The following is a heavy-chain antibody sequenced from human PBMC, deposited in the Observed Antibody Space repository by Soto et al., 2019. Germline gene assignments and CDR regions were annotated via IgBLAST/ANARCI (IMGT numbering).Heavy chain of an antibody. D-gene: IGHD3-10*01. V-gene: IGHV5-51*01. CDR2: IYPGDSDT. J-gene: IGHJ6*02. Sequence: GESLKIPCKGSGYSFTSYWIGWVRQMPVKGLEWMGIIYPGDSDTRYSPSFQGQVAISADKSISTAYLQWSSLKASDTAMYYCARNLYGSGSYDYYYYYGMDVWGQGTTVTVSS. CDR1: GYSFTSYW. CDR3: ARNLYGSGSYDYYYYYGMDV.